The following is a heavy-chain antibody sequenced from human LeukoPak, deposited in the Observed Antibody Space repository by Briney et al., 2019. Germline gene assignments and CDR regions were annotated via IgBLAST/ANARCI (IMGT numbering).Heavy chain of an antibody. D-gene: IGHD3-22*01. J-gene: IGHJ5*02. CDR3: AAQVNYHDSTVWDP. CDR2: IVVGNGNT. CDR1: GFTFRTSA. Sequence: SVKVSCKASGFTFRTSAVQWVRQARGQRLEWIGWIVVGNGNTNYAQKFQERVTISRDMSTSTAYMELSSLRSEDTAVYYCAAQVNYHDSTVWDPWGQGTLVTVSS. V-gene: IGHV1-58*01.